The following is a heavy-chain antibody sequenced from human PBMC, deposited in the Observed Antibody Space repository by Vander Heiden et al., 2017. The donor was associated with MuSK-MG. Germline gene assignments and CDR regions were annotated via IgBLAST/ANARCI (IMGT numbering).Heavy chain of an antibody. V-gene: IGHV4-38-2*02. J-gene: IGHJ3*02. CDR3: AREFQQQLVLGAFDI. Sequence: QVQLQESGPGLVKPSETLSLTCTVSGYSISSGYYWGWIRQPPGKGLEWIGSIYHSGSTYYNPSLKSRVTISVDTSKNQFSLKLSSVTAADTAVYYCAREFQQQLVLGAFDIWGQGTMVTVS. CDR2: IYHSGST. CDR1: GYSISSGYY. D-gene: IGHD6-13*01.